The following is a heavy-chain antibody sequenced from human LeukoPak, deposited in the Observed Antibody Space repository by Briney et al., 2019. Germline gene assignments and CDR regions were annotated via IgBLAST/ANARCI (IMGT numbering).Heavy chain of an antibody. D-gene: IGHD6-6*01. J-gene: IGHJ4*02. CDR3: AKAPVPNSSYGYDVHYFDY. CDR1: GFTFNDYS. Sequence: AGSLRLSCAASGFTFNDYSIHWVRRAPGKGLEWVAVISHHGWNIHYAYSVKGRFTISRDNSETTVFLQMSSLRPDDTAVYYCAKAPVPNSSYGYDVHYFDYWGQGAQVTVSS. V-gene: IGHV3-30*15. CDR2: ISHHGWNI.